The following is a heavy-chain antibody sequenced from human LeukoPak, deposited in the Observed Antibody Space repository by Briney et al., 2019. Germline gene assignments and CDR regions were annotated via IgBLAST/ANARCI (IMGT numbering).Heavy chain of an antibody. CDR3: ARIFDSSGWIDY. J-gene: IGHJ4*02. CDR2: IYHSGST. CDR1: GGSISSGAYS. V-gene: IGHV4-30-2*02. Sequence: SETLSLTCAVSGGSISSGAYSWSWIRQPPGKGLEWIGYIYHSGSTNYNPSLKSRVTISVDTSKNQFSLKLSSVTAADTAVYYCARIFDSSGWIDYWGQGTLVTVSS. D-gene: IGHD6-19*01.